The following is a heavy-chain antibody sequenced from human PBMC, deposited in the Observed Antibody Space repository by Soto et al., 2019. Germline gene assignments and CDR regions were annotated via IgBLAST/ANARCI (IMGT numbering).Heavy chain of an antibody. J-gene: IGHJ5*02. Sequence: TLSLTCTVSGGSISNYYWSWIRQPAEKRLEWIGRVSSTGSTYYNPSLKSRVTISVDTSKNQVSLNLTSVTAADTAVYYCAGGVPAAGTDWFDPWGQGTLVTVSS. D-gene: IGHD6-13*01. CDR2: VSSTGST. CDR1: GGSISNYY. V-gene: IGHV4-4*07. CDR3: AGGVPAAGTDWFDP.